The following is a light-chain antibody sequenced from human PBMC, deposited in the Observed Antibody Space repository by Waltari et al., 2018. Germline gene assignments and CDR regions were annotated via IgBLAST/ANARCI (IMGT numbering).Light chain of an antibody. Sequence: EIVMTQSPATLSVSPGERATLSCRASQSVRNSLAWYQQKPGQVPRPLIYGASTRATGIPARFSGGGSGTDFTLTISTLQSEDFAVYYCQQYNDWPPAYTFGQGTKLEIK. CDR2: GAS. CDR1: QSVRNS. V-gene: IGKV3D-15*01. J-gene: IGKJ2*01. CDR3: QQYNDWPPAYT.